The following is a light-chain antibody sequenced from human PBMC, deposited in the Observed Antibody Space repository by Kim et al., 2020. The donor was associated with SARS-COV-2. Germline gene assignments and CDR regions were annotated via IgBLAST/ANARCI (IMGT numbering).Light chain of an antibody. V-gene: IGKV1-27*01. CDR2: SAS. Sequence: SASVGDRVSITCRASQDIGNHLAWYQQKSGRPPKLLIHSASALHSGVPSRFSGSGSGTDFTLTIRSLQPEDVAIYFCQRYSSTPFTFGGGTKLEI. CDR3: QRYSSTPFT. J-gene: IGKJ4*01. CDR1: QDIGNH.